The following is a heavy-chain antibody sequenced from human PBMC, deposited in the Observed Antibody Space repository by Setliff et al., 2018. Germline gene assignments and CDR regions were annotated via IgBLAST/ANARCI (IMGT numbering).Heavy chain of an antibody. CDR2: IYHSGST. V-gene: IGHV4-4*02. CDR1: GGSISSSNW. D-gene: IGHD6-13*01. J-gene: IGHJ5*02. CDR3: ARHVLGQQLVYNWFDP. Sequence: SETLSLTCAVSGGSISSSNWCSWVRQPPGKGLEWIGEIYHSGSTNYNPSLKSRVTISVDKSKNQFSLKLSSVTAADTAVYYCARHVLGQQLVYNWFDPWGQGTLVTVSS.